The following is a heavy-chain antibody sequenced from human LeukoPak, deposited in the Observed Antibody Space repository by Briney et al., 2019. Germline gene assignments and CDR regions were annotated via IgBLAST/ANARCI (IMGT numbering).Heavy chain of an antibody. V-gene: IGHV1-2*02. CDR2: INPNSGGT. Sequence: ASVKVSCKASGGTFSSYAISWVRQAPGQGLEWVGWINPNSGGTNYAQKFQGRVTMTRDTSISTAYMELRSLRSDDMAVYYCARDDSSGYYHYYFDYWGQGTLVTVSS. D-gene: IGHD3-22*01. CDR1: GGTFSSYA. J-gene: IGHJ4*02. CDR3: ARDDSSGYYHYYFDY.